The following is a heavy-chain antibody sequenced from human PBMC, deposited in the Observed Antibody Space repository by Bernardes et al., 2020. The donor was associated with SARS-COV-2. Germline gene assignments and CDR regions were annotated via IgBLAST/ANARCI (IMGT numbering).Heavy chain of an antibody. V-gene: IGHV3-23*05. CDR3: AKDRYTPLVRPTWFFYF. D-gene: IGHD1-26*01. CDR1: VFIFKNYA. Sequence: GGSLRLSCAASVFIFKNYAMTWVRQAPGKGLWCVSSIFVSGRETTSYVDSLKGRFTISSDNSRNALFLQMSSLRAEDTAVYSCAKDRYTPLVRPTWFFYFWGRGTLVTVSS. J-gene: IGHJ2*01. CDR2: IFVSGRETT.